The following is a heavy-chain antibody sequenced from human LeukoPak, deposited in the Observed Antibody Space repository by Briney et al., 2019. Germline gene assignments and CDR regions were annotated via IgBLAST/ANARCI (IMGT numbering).Heavy chain of an antibody. CDR1: GGSITSYY. CDR2: IYYSGSA. Sequence: SETLSLTCTVSGGSITSYYWSWIRQPPGKGLESIGYIYYSGSASYNPSLKSRVTMSIDTSKNQFSLKLRSVTAADTAVYYCARDRFGEYFDYWGQGTLVTVSP. D-gene: IGHD3-10*01. J-gene: IGHJ4*02. CDR3: ARDRFGEYFDY. V-gene: IGHV4-59*01.